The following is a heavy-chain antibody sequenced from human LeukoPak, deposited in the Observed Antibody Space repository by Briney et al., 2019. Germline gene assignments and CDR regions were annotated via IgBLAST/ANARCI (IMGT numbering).Heavy chain of an antibody. CDR3: ARKAQYNGHYPLDY. D-gene: IGHD1-7*01. CDR1: GYTFTGYY. V-gene: IGHV1-2*02. Sequence: ASVKVSCKASGYTFTGYYMHWVRQAPGQGLEWMGWINPNSGGTNYAQKFQGRFTISRDSSKNTLFLQMNSLRAEDTALYFCARKAQYNGHYPLDYWGQGTLVTVSS. CDR2: INPNSGGT. J-gene: IGHJ4*02.